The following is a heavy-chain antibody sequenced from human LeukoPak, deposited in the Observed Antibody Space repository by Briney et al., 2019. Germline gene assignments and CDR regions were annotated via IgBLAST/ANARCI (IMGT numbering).Heavy chain of an antibody. CDR3: ARGHGRVATGRGGIITGAIYFDF. J-gene: IGHJ4*02. D-gene: IGHD3-10*01. CDR1: GGSFSGYY. Sequence: SETLSLTCGVSGGSFSGYYWSWIRRSPGRGLEWIGEINHSGSTNYNPSLESRVTVSVDTSENQFSLILRSVTAADTAVYFCARGHGRVATGRGGIITGAIYFDFWGQGSLVTVSS. V-gene: IGHV4-34*01. CDR2: INHSGST.